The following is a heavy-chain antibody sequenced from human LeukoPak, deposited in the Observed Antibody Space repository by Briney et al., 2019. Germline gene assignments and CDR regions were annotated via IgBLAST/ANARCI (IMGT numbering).Heavy chain of an antibody. D-gene: IGHD1-20*01. CDR2: INSDGGRT. CDR3: ARGINGFFDY. Sequence: GGSLRLSRAASGFTLSRKYMSWVRPAPGKGGGWVSQINSDGGRTRYADSVYGRLTTSRNTAKNTVYLQMNSLRTDDTAKYYCARGINGFFDYCGHGTLFTVSS. J-gene: IGHJ4*03. V-gene: IGHV3-74*01. CDR1: GFTLSRKY.